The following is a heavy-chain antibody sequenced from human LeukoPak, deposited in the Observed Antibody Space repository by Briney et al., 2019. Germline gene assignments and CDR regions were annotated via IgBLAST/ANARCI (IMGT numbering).Heavy chain of an antibody. CDR2: INHSGST. CDR1: GGSFSGYY. CDR3: ARELRYSYGL. J-gene: IGHJ4*02. V-gene: IGHV4-34*01. D-gene: IGHD5-18*01. Sequence: SETLSLTCAVYGGSFSGYYWSWIRQPPGKGLEWIGEINHSGSTNYNPSLKSRVTISVDTSKNQFSLKLSSVTAADTAVYYCARELRYSYGLWDQGTLVTVSS.